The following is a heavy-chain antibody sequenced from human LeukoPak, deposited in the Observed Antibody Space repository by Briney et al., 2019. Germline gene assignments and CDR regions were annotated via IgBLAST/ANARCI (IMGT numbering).Heavy chain of an antibody. CDR1: GGSITSYY. Sequence: SETLSLTCTVSGGSITSYYWSWIRQPPGKGLEWIGYMYYSGSTNYNPSVKSRVTMSVDTSKSQFSLKLNSVTAADTAVYCCARRVTSNCFDPWGQGTLFPVSS. CDR2: MYYSGST. CDR3: ARRVTSNCFDP. D-gene: IGHD2-21*02. V-gene: IGHV4-59*08. J-gene: IGHJ5*02.